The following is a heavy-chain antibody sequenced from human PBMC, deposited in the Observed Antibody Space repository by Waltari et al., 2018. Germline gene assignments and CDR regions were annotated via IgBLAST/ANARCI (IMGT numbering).Heavy chain of an antibody. CDR3: ARENGDSFDY. CDR1: GGSISSHY. D-gene: IGHD4-17*01. CDR2: IYYSGST. V-gene: IGHV4-59*11. Sequence: QVQLQESGPGLVKPSETLSLTCTVSGGSISSHYWSWIRQPPGKGLEWIGYIYYSGSTNYNPSLKSRVTISVDTSKNQFSLKLSSVTAADTAVDYCARENGDSFDYWGQGTLVTVSS. J-gene: IGHJ4*02.